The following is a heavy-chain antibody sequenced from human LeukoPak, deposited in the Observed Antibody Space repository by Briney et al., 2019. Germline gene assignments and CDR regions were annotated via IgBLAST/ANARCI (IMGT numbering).Heavy chain of an antibody. D-gene: IGHD1-26*01. CDR1: GFTFSSYW. V-gene: IGHV3-7*01. J-gene: IGHJ3*02. Sequence: GGSLRLSCAASGFTFSSYWMSWVRQAPGKGLEWVANIKQDGSEKYYVDSVKGRFTISRDNAKNSLYLQMNSLRAEDTAAYYCARDRGWELPDAFDIWGQGTMVTVSS. CDR3: ARDRGWELPDAFDI. CDR2: IKQDGSEK.